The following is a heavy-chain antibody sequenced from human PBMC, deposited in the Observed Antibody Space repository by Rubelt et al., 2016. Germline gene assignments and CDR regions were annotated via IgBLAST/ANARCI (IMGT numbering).Heavy chain of an antibody. CDR3: ARDRGSSSWYGVDY. D-gene: IGHD6-13*01. CDR1: GGSISSSSYY. J-gene: IGHJ4*02. CDR2: IYYSGST. V-gene: IGHV4-39*07. Sequence: QLQLQESGPGLVKPSETLSLTCTVSGGSISSSSYYWGWIRQPPGKGLEWIGSIYYSGSTYSNPSLKSRVPISVDTSKNQLSLKLSSVTAADTAVYHCARDRGSSSWYGVDYWGQGTLVTVSS.